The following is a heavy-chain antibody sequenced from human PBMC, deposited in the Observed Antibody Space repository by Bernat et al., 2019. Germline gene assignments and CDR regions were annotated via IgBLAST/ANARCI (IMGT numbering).Heavy chain of an antibody. Sequence: EVQLLESGGGLVQPGGSLRLSCAASGFTFSSYAMSWVRQAPGKGLEWVSSISSSSSYIYYADSVKGRFTISGDNAKNSLYLQMNSLRAEEPAVYYCARVWKGYYYDSSGYYPRHFDYWGQGTLVTVSS. J-gene: IGHJ4*02. CDR2: ISSSSSYI. CDR3: ARVWKGYYYDSSGYYPRHFDY. CDR1: GFTFSSYA. V-gene: IGHV3-21*01. D-gene: IGHD3-22*01.